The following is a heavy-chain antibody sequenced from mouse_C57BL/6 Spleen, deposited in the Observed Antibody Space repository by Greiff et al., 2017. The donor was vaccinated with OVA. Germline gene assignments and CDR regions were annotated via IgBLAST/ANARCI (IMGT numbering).Heavy chain of an antibody. CDR1: GYSITSGYY. V-gene: IGHV3-6*01. J-gene: IGHJ3*01. CDR2: ISYDGSN. Sequence: EVQLQESGPGLVKPSQSLSLTCSVTGYSITSGYYWNWIRQFPGNKLEWMGYISYDGSNNYNPSLKNRISITRDTSKNQFFLKLNSVTTEDTATYYCARWGYGNYGGFAYWGQGTLVTVSA. CDR3: ARWGYGNYGGFAY. D-gene: IGHD2-10*02.